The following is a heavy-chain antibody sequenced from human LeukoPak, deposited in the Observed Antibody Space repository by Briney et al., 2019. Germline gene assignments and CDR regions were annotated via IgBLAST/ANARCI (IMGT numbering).Heavy chain of an antibody. CDR2: ISSSSSYI. CDR3: ARDSGPAAMEDY. CDR1: GFFFSNNA. D-gene: IGHD2-2*01. V-gene: IGHV3-21*01. J-gene: IGHJ4*02. Sequence: KTGGSLRLSCAASGFFFSNNAMSWVRQAPGKGLEWVSSISSSSSYIYYADSVKGRFTISRDNAKNSLYLQMNSLRAEDTAVYYCARDSGPAAMEDYWGQGTLVTVSS.